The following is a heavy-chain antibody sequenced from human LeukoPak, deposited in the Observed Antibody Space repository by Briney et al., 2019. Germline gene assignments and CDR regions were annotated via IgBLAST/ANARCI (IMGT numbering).Heavy chain of an antibody. J-gene: IGHJ4*02. D-gene: IGHD6-19*01. Sequence: SETLSLTCAVYGGSFSDYYWSWIRQPPGKGLEWIGEINHSGSTNYNPSLKSRVTISVDTSKNQFSLKLSSVTAADTAVYYCARGAVADQIPTFDYWGQGTLVTVSS. CDR2: INHSGST. V-gene: IGHV4-34*01. CDR1: GGSFSDYY. CDR3: ARGAVADQIPTFDY.